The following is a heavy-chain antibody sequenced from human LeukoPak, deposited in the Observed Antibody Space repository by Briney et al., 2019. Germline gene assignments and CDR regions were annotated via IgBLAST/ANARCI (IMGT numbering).Heavy chain of an antibody. CDR2: ISYDGSNK. D-gene: IGHD2-15*01. CDR3: ARDSGPWYFGAPDY. V-gene: IGHV3-30*04. Sequence: GRSLGLSCAASGFTFSSYAMHWVRQAPGKGLEWVAVISYDGSNKYYADSVKGRFTISRDNSKNTLYLQMNSLRAEDTAVYYCARDSGPWYFGAPDYWGQGTLVTVSS. J-gene: IGHJ4*02. CDR1: GFTFSSYA.